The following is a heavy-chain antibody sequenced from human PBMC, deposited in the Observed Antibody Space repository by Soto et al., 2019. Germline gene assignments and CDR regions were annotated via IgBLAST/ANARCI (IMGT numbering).Heavy chain of an antibody. CDR3: ATDRDWRVDY. Sequence: GGSLRLSCAASGFTLTDYVMHWARQTPGKGLVWVSSITTTGTAISYADSVKGRFTISRDDAKNTLYLQVNSLRAEDTALYYCATDRDWRVDYWGHGTLVTVS. CDR2: ITTTGTAI. V-gene: IGHV3-74*01. J-gene: IGHJ4*01. CDR1: GFTLTDYV. D-gene: IGHD3-3*01.